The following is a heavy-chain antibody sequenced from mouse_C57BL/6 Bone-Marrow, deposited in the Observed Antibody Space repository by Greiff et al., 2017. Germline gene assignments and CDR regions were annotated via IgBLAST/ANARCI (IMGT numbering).Heavy chain of an antibody. CDR2: ISDGGSYT. Sequence: EVQGVESGGGLVKPGGSLKLSCAASGFTFSSYAMSWVRQTPEKRLEWVATISDGGSYTYYPDNVKGRFTISRDNAKNNLYLQMSHLKSEDTAMYCCARDGAYYGSRAYWGQGTLVTVAA. D-gene: IGHD1-1*01. CDR3: ARDGAYYGSRAY. CDR1: GFTFSSYA. J-gene: IGHJ3*01. V-gene: IGHV5-4*01.